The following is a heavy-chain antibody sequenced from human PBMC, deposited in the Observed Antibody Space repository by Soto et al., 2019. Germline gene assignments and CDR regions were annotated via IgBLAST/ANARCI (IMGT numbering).Heavy chain of an antibody. D-gene: IGHD3-9*01. V-gene: IGHV4-34*01. CDR1: GGSLSGYY. CDR2: INHSGSN. Sequence: ASETFSLTCGVSGGSLSGYYWSWFRQPPWKGLEWIGEINHSGSNNYNPSLKSRVTISVDTSKNQFSLKLSSVTAADTAVYYCARGFRLGRNPPSYFDYSGQAPLV. J-gene: IGHJ4*02. CDR3: ARGFRLGRNPPSYFDY.